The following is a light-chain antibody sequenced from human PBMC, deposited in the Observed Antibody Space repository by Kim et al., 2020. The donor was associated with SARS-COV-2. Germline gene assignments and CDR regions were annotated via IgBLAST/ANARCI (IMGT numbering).Light chain of an antibody. V-gene: IGKV1-39*01. CDR1: QNIRTY. J-gene: IGKJ2*01. Sequence: ASVVDSVTITCRASQNIRTYLNWYQQKPGKAPELLIYAASSLQSGVPSRFTGSGSGTDFTLTIGSLQPEDFATYYCQQSYKIPYTFGQGTKVDIK. CDR3: QQSYKIPYT. CDR2: AAS.